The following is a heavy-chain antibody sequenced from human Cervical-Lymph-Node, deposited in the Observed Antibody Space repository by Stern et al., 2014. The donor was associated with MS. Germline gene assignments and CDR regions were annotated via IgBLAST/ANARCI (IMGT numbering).Heavy chain of an antibody. CDR1: GFTFSYHA. J-gene: IGHJ4*02. Sequence: VQLVESGGGVVQPGRSLRLSCAASGFTFSYHAMHWVRQAPGKGLEGVAVISYDGSDKNEAASVKGRFTISRDNSRNTLYLQMNSLRVXXXAVYYCARGGAVATSDYYFDYWGQGILVTVSS. D-gene: IGHD5-12*01. CDR2: ISYDGSDK. CDR3: ARGGAVATSDYYFDY. V-gene: IGHV3-30*01.